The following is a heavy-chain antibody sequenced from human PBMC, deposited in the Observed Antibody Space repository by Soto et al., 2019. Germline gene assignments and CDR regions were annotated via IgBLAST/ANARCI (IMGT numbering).Heavy chain of an antibody. CDR3: ARAPSGYSYYYYMDV. V-gene: IGHV4-34*01. J-gene: IGHJ6*03. CDR2: INHSGST. Sequence: QVQLQQWGAGLLKPSETLSLTCAVYGGSFSGYYWSWIRQPPGKGLEWIGEINHSGSTNYNPSLKSRVTISVDTSKNQFSLKLSSVTAADTAVYYCARAPSGYSYYYYMDVWGKGTTVTVSS. D-gene: IGHD1-26*01. CDR1: GGSFSGYY.